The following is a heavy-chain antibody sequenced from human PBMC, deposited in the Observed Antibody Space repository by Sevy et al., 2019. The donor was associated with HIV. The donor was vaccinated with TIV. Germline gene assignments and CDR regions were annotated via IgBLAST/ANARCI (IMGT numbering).Heavy chain of an antibody. CDR1: GGSFSGYY. CDR3: ARVLRGYSYGLRKRDYYYYGMDV. CDR2: INHSGST. J-gene: IGHJ6*02. Sequence: SETLSLTCAVYGGSFSGYYWSWIRQPPGKGLEWIGEINHSGSTNYNPSLKSRVTISVDTSKNQFSLKLSSVTAADTAVYYCARVLRGYSYGLRKRDYYYYGMDVWGQGTTVTVSS. V-gene: IGHV4-34*01. D-gene: IGHD5-18*01.